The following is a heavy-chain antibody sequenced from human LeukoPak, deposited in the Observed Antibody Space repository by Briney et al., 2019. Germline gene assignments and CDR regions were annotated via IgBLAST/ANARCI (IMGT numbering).Heavy chain of an antibody. CDR3: ARATMVRGATDAFDI. D-gene: IGHD3-10*01. J-gene: IGHJ3*02. Sequence: SETLSLTCTVSGGSISSYYWSWIRQPPGKGLEWIGYIYYSGSTDYNPSLKSRVTISGDTSKNQVSLKVSSVTAADTAVYYCARATMVRGATDAFDIWGQGTMDTVSS. V-gene: IGHV4-59*12. CDR2: IYYSGST. CDR1: GGSISSYY.